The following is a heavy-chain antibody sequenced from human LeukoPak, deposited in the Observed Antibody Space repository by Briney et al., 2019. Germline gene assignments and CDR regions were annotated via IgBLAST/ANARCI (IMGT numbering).Heavy chain of an antibody. CDR3: ARADSSGYGDY. D-gene: IGHD3-22*01. CDR1: GGSFSGYY. Sequence: SETLSLTCAVYGGSFSGYYWSWIRQPPGKGLEWIEEINHSGSTNYNPSLKSRVTISVDTSKNQFSLKLSSVTAADTAVYYCARADSSGYGDYWGQGTLVTVSS. J-gene: IGHJ4*02. CDR2: INHSGST. V-gene: IGHV4-34*01.